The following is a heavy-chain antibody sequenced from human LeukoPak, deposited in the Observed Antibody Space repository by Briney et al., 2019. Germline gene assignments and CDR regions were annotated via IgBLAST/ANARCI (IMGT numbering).Heavy chain of an antibody. V-gene: IGHV4-30-4*08. CDR2: IYYSGST. J-gene: IGHJ3*02. CDR1: GGSISSGDYY. D-gene: IGHD2-2*01. Sequence: SETLSLTCTVSGGSISSGDYYWSWIRQPPGKGLEWIGYIYYSGSTYYNPSLKSRVTISVDTSKNQFSLKLSSVTAADTAVYYCARGGVVVVPAALDAFDIWGQGTMVTVSS. CDR3: ARGGVVVVPAALDAFDI.